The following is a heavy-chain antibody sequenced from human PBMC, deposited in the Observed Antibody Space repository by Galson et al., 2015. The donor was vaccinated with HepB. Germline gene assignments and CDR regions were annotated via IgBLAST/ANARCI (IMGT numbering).Heavy chain of an antibody. CDR3: AKDGTMVRGVIPRTYYYGMDV. CDR1: GFTFSSYG. J-gene: IGHJ6*02. D-gene: IGHD3-10*01. Sequence: SLRLSCAASGFTFSSYGMHWVRQAPGKGLEWVAVISYDGSNKYYADSVKGRFTISRDNSKNTLYLQMNSLRAEDTAVYYCAKDGTMVRGVIPRTYYYGMDVWGQGTTVTVSS. CDR2: ISYDGSNK. V-gene: IGHV3-30*18.